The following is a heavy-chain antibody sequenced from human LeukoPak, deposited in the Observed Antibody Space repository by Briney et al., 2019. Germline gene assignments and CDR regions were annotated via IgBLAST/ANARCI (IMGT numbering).Heavy chain of an antibody. J-gene: IGHJ6*03. Sequence: ASVKVSCKASGYTFTSYYIYWVRQAPGQGLEWMGIINPSGGSTNYSQKFQGRVTMTRDTSTSTVYMGLSSLRSDDTAVYYCARGPRITLVRGGQWYFYMDVWGKGTTVTVSS. CDR1: GYTFTSYY. CDR3: ARGPRITLVRGGQWYFYMDV. V-gene: IGHV1-46*01. CDR2: INPSGGST. D-gene: IGHD3-10*01.